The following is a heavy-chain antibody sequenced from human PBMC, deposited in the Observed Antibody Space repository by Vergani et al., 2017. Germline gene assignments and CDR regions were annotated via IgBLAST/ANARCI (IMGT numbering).Heavy chain of an antibody. CDR2: IYYRGST. V-gene: IGHV4-59*01. D-gene: IGHD1-26*01. CDR1: LSSPPPSS. CDR3: ARGAPTTGHFDY. Sequence: QVQLQESGPGLVKPSVPLSLTCPLPLSSPPPSSCPWIRPPPGTGLECFGSIYYRGSTHSNPPLKSRVTISVDTSKNQFSLKLSSVTAADTAVYYCARGAPTTGHFDYWGQGTLVTVSS. J-gene: IGHJ4*02.